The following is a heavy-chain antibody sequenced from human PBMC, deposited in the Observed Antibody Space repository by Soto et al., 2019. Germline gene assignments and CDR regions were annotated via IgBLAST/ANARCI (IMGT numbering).Heavy chain of an antibody. CDR2: IIPILGIA. Sequence: SVKVSCKASGGTFSSYTISWVRQAPGQGLEWMGRIIPILGIANYAQKFQGRVTITADKSTSTAYMELRSLRSEDTAVYYCASQSSSWYSDKCFAHWGPGPXVTLSS. CDR1: GGTFSSYT. J-gene: IGHJ4*02. CDR3: ASQSSSWYSDKCFAH. V-gene: IGHV1-69*02. D-gene: IGHD6-13*01.